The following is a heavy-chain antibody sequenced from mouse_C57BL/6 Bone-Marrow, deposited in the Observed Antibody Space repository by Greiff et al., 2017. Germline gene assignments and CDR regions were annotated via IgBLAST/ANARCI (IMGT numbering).Heavy chain of an antibody. CDR2: IHPNSGST. Sequence: QVQLQQPGAELVKPGASVKLSCKASGYTFTSYWMHWGKQRPGQGLEWIGMIHPNSGSTNYNEKFQSKATLTVDKSSSTAYMQLSSLTSEDSAVYYCARSVYDGYYYYFDYWGQGTTRTVSS. D-gene: IGHD2-3*01. J-gene: IGHJ2*01. CDR1: GYTFTSYW. V-gene: IGHV1-64*01. CDR3: ARSVYDGYYYYFDY.